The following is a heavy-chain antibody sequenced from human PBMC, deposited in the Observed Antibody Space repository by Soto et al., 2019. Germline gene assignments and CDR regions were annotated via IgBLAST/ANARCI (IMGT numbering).Heavy chain of an antibody. CDR3: ARVRRNHVHFDY. Sequence: SETLSLTCTVSGGSISSGGYYWSWIRQHPGKGLEWIGYIYYSGSTYYNPSLKSRVTISVDTSKNQFSLKLSSVTAADTAVYYCARVRRNHVHFDYWGQGTLVTVSS. D-gene: IGHD4-4*01. V-gene: IGHV4-31*03. CDR1: GGSISSGGYY. CDR2: IYYSGST. J-gene: IGHJ4*02.